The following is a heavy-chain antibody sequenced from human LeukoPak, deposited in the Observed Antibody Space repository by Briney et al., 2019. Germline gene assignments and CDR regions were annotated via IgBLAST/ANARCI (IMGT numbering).Heavy chain of an antibody. Sequence: SETLSLTCTVSGGSISSSSYYWGWIRQPPGKGLEWIGSIYYSGSTYYNPSLKSRVTISVDTSKNQFSLKLSSATAADTAVYYCARYCSSTSCYPYYYYGMDVWGQGTTVTVSS. V-gene: IGHV4-39*01. CDR2: IYYSGST. J-gene: IGHJ6*02. CDR3: ARYCSSTSCYPYYYYGMDV. CDR1: GGSISSSSYY. D-gene: IGHD2-2*01.